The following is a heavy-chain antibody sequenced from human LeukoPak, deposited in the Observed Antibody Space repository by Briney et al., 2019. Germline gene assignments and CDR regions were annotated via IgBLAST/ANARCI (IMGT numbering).Heavy chain of an antibody. Sequence: PGGSLRLSCAASGFTVSDYSMAWVRQAPGKGLEWVSAISGSGSYTDYADSVKGRFTISRDNSKNTLYLQMNSLRAEDTAVYYCATTGYSSRNYWGQGTLVTVSS. J-gene: IGHJ4*02. CDR3: ATTGYSSRNY. CDR1: GFTVSDYS. V-gene: IGHV3-23*01. D-gene: IGHD6-13*01. CDR2: ISGSGSYT.